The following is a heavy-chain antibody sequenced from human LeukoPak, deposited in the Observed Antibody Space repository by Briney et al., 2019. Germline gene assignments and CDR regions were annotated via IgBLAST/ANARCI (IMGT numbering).Heavy chain of an antibody. CDR2: INHSGST. Sequence: SETLSLTCAVYGGSFSGYYLSWIRQPPGKGLEWIGEINHSGSTNYNPSLKSRVTISVDTSKNQFSLKLSSVRAADTAVYYCEAIVGATSRRDDAFDIWGEGTMVTVSS. D-gene: IGHD1-26*01. CDR3: EAIVGATSRRDDAFDI. V-gene: IGHV4-34*01. J-gene: IGHJ3*02. CDR1: GGSFSGYY.